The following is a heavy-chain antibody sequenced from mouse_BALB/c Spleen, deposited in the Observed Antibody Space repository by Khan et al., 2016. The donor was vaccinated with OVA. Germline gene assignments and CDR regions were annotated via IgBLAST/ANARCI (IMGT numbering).Heavy chain of an antibody. V-gene: IGHV3-2*02. Sequence: VQLQQSGPGLVKPSQSLSLTCTVTGYSITSDYAWNWVRQFPGNKLEWMGFISYSGNTKYNPSLKSRFSMTRDTSKNQFFLQLNSVTTEDTATYYCARVFGGDFDYWGQGTTLIVSS. J-gene: IGHJ2*01. CDR3: ARVFGGDFDY. CDR1: GYSITSDYA. CDR2: ISYSGNT.